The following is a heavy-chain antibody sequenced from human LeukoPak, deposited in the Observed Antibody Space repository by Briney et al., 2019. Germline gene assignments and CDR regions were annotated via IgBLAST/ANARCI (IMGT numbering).Heavy chain of an antibody. D-gene: IGHD2-15*01. CDR3: ARDDYCSGGSCPLGY. J-gene: IGHJ4*02. V-gene: IGHV4-4*07. CDR1: GGSITSYY. Sequence: SETLSLTCTVSGGSITSYYWSWIRQPAGKGLECIGRIYSSGTTNYNPSLKSRVTISVDKSKDQFSLNLSSVTAADTAVYYCARDDYCSGGSCPLGYWGQGTLVTVSS. CDR2: IYSSGTT.